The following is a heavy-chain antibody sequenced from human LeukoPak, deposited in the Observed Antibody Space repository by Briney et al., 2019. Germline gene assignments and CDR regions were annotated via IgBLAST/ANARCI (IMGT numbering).Heavy chain of an antibody. D-gene: IGHD1-1*01. J-gene: IGHJ5*02. V-gene: IGHV1-2*02. CDR3: ARHITTANNRFDP. Sequence: ASVKVSCKASGYTFTGYYMHWVRQAPGQGLEWMGWINPKSGGTNYEQKFQGRVIMTRDTSISTAYMELSRLTSDDTAVYYCARHITTANNRFDPWGQGTLVTVSS. CDR2: INPKSGGT. CDR1: GYTFTGYY.